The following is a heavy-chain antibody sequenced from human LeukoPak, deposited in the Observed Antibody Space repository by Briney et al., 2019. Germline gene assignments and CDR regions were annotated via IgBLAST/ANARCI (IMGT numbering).Heavy chain of an antibody. V-gene: IGHV6-1*01. D-gene: IGHD6-13*01. Sequence: SQTLSLTCAISGDSVSSNSAAWNWIRQSPSRGLEWLGRTYYRSKWYNDYAVSVKSRITINPDTSKNQFSLQLNSVTPEDTAVYYCARDKRRGIAAAGTRYNWFDPWGQGTLVTVSS. CDR2: TYYRSKWYN. J-gene: IGHJ5*02. CDR1: GDSVSSNSAA. CDR3: ARDKRRGIAAAGTRYNWFDP.